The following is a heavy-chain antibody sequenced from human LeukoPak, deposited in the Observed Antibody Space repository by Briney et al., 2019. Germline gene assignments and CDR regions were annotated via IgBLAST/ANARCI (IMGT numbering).Heavy chain of an antibody. CDR1: GYTFTGFY. CDR3: ARDGDYDFWSGYRNDNWFDP. J-gene: IGHJ5*02. Sequence: ASVKVSCKASGYTFTGFYIHWVRQAPGQGLEWIGWINPNSGCTNYAQKFPGRVTMTRDTAISTAYMELSRLRSDDTAVYYCARDGDYDFWSGYRNDNWFDPWGQGTLVTVSS. V-gene: IGHV1-2*02. D-gene: IGHD3-3*01. CDR2: INPNSGCT.